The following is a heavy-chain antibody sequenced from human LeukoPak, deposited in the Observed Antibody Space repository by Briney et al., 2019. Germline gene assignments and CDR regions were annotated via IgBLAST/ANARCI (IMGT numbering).Heavy chain of an antibody. CDR2: ISGSGGST. CDR1: GFTFSSYA. V-gene: IGHV3-23*01. D-gene: IGHD3-10*01. Sequence: GGSPRLSCAASGFTFSSYAMSWVRQAPGKGLEWVSAISGSGGSTYYADSVKGRFTISRDNSKNSLYLQMNSLRAEDTAVYYCASGAQYYYGSGSSPEGFDYWGQGTLVTVSS. CDR3: ASGAQYYYGSGSSPEGFDY. J-gene: IGHJ4*02.